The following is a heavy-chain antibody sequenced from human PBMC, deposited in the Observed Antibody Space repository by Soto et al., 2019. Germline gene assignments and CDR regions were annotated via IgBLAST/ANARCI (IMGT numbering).Heavy chain of an antibody. CDR2: IHYSGST. V-gene: IGHV4-61*01. CDR1: GGSGNIGTYY. D-gene: IGHD3-16*01. J-gene: IGHJ4*02. Sequence: SQTLSLSCTVAGGSGNIGTYYRSWIRQPPGKGLEWIGFIHYSGSTNYNPSLKSRVTMSVDTSKNQFSLKLTSVNAADTAVYYCTRGGDAYKNGHWGQGTLVTVSS. CDR3: TRGGDAYKNGH.